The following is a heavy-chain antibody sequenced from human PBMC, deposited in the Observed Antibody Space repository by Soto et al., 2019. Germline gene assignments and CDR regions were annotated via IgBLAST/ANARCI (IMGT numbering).Heavy chain of an antibody. D-gene: IGHD3-3*01. CDR3: AKAGRPYYDLWSENRFDP. V-gene: IGHV3-23*04. J-gene: IGHJ5*02. Sequence: VQLVQSGAEVKKPGASVKVSCKASGFTFSSYAMTWVRQAPGKGLEWVSSISGSGGATYYADSVKGRFTISRDDSKSTLYLQMNSLRAEDTALFYCAKAGRPYYDLWSENRFDPWGQGTLVTVSS. CDR1: GFTFSSYA. CDR2: ISGSGGAT.